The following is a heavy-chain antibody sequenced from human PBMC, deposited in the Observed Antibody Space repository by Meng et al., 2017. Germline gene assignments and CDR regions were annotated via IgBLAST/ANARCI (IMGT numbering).Heavy chain of an antibody. CDR2: IYHSGST. D-gene: IGHD7-27*01. J-gene: IGHJ4*02. V-gene: IGHV4-4*02. CDR3: ARDGRSWD. Sequence: GRRQGSVHVMLSASGPLSRSRAGSVGSISSSNWWSWVRQPPGKGLEWIGEIYHSGSTNYNPSLKSRVTISVDKSKNQFSLKLSSVTAADTAVYYCARDGRSWDWGQGTLVTVSS. CDR1: VGSISSSNW.